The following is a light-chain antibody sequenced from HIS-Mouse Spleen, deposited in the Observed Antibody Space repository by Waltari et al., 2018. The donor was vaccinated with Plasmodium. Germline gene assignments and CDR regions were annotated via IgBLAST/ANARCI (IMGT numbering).Light chain of an antibody. CDR2: GAS. Sequence: EIVMTQSPATLSVSPGERATLSCRASQSVSSNLAWYQHKPGQAHRLLIYGASTRATGIPARFIGSGSGTEFTLTISSLQSEDFAVYYCQQYNNWSFTFGPGTKVDIK. CDR3: QQYNNWSFT. CDR1: QSVSSN. V-gene: IGKV3-15*01. J-gene: IGKJ3*01.